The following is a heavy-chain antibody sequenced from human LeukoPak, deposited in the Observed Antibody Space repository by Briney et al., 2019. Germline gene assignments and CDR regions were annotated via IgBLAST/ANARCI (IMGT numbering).Heavy chain of an antibody. CDR1: GGTFSSYA. D-gene: IGHD2-15*01. V-gene: IGHV1-69*13. CDR2: VIPIFGTA. CDR3: ARDLDGGLSSLYYFDY. J-gene: IGHJ4*02. Sequence: SVKVSFQASGGTFSSYAISWVRQAPSQGLEWMGGVIPIFGTANYAQKFQGRVTITADESTSTAYMELSSLRSEDTAVYYCARDLDGGLSSLYYFDYWGQGTLVTVSS.